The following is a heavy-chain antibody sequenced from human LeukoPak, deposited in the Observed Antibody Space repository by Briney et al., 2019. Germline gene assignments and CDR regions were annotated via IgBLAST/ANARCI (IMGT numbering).Heavy chain of an antibody. J-gene: IGHJ3*02. CDR3: AGVLRGAFDI. Sequence: GGSLRLSCTASRITFSSNDMCWVRQAPGKGLEWISLIYSGGRTDYADSVKGRFTISRDNSKDLVYLHMNSLRGDDTAVYYCAGVLRGAFDIWGQGKMVAVSS. CDR1: RITFSSND. CDR2: IYSGGRT. V-gene: IGHV3-53*01.